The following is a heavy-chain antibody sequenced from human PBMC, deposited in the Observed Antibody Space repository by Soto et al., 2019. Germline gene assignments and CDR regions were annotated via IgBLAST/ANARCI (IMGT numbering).Heavy chain of an antibody. J-gene: IGHJ6*02. V-gene: IGHV1-2*04. CDR2: INPKSGGT. CDR1: GYSFTDYH. CDR3: ARGDSTDCSNGVCSFFYNHDMDV. D-gene: IGHD2-8*01. Sequence: ASVKVSCKASGYSFTDYHIHWVRQAPGQGLEWLGRINPKSGGTSTAQKFQGWVTMTTGTSISTASMELTRLTSDDTAIYYCARGDSTDCSNGVCSFFYNHDMDVWGQGTTVTVSS.